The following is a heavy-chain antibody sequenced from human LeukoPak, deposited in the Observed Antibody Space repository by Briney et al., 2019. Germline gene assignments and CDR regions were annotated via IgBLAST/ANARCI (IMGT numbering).Heavy chain of an antibody. CDR3: ARSAHLNMVRGVITLEFDY. Sequence: KASETLSLTCSVSGYSISSGYYWSWIRQPAGKGLEWIGRIYTSGSTNYNPSLKSRVTMSVDTSKNQFSLKLSSVTAADTAVYYCARSAHLNMVRGVITLEFDYWGQGTLVTVSS. V-gene: IGHV4-4*07. D-gene: IGHD3-10*01. J-gene: IGHJ4*02. CDR1: GYSISSGYY. CDR2: IYTSGST.